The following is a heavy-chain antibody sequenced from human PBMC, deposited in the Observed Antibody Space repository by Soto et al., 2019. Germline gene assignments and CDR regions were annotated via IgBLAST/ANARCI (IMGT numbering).Heavy chain of an antibody. D-gene: IGHD3-10*01. CDR1: DYTFTDYC. CDR2: VNVDSGAT. V-gene: IGHV1-2*07. CDR3: VRDHSPMTSGRAGRDWFDP. Sequence: QVHLVQSETEVKMPGASVKVSCKASDYTFTDYCLHWVRQTPGQGLEWVGWVNVDSGATNYGHKFHGRVAMTRDTSINTAYMKLNGLTSDDTAIYYCVRDHSPMTSGRAGRDWFDPWGQGTLVVVSS. J-gene: IGHJ5*02.